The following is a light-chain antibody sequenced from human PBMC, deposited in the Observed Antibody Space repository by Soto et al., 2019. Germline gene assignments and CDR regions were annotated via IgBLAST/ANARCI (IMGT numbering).Light chain of an antibody. CDR2: KAS. CDR1: QSISSW. CDR3: QQYTSYPSIT. V-gene: IGKV1-5*03. J-gene: IGKJ5*01. Sequence: DIQMTQSPSTLSASVGDRVTITCRASQSISSWLAWYQQKPGKAPKLLIYKASSLESGVPSRFSGSRSGTEFTLTISSLQPDEFATDYCQQYTSYPSITFGQVTRLEIK.